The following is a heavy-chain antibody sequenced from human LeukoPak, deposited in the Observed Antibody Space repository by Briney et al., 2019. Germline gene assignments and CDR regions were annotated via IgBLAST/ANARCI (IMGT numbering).Heavy chain of an antibody. J-gene: IGHJ6*03. Sequence: PSETLSLTCTVSGGSISSGSYYWSWIRQPAGKGLEWIGRIYTSGSTNYNPSLKSRVTISVDTSKNQFSLKLSSVTAADTAVYYCVGELSHYYYYYMDVWGKGTTVTISS. D-gene: IGHD3-16*02. V-gene: IGHV4-61*02. CDR1: GGSISSGSYY. CDR3: VGELSHYYYYYMDV. CDR2: IYTSGST.